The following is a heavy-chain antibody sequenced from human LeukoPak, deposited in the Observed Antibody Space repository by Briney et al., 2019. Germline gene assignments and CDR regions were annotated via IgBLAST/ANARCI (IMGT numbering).Heavy chain of an antibody. V-gene: IGHV1-24*01. J-gene: IGHJ5*02. CDR2: FDPEDGET. CDR3: AIYFLHYYGSGSYYPNWFDP. CDR1: GGTFSSYA. D-gene: IGHD3-10*01. Sequence: ASVKVSCTASGGTFSSYAISWVRQAPGKGLEWMGGFDPEDGETIYAQKFQGRVTMTEDTSTDTAYMELSSLRSEDTAVYYCAIYFLHYYGSGSYYPNWFDPWGQGTLVTVSS.